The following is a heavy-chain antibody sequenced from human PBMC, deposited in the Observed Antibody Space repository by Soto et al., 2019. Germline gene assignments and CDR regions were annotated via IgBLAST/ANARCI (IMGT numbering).Heavy chain of an antibody. CDR2: IYHSGST. CDR1: GGSISSGGYS. V-gene: IGHV4-30-2*03. Sequence: SETLSLTCAVSGGSISSGGYSWSWIRQPPGKGLEWIGYIYHSGSTYYNPSLKSRVTLSVDTSRNQFSLNVNSVTAADTAIYYCARRGNNGGYLRSYDYWGLGSLVTVSS. CDR3: ARRGNNGGYLRSYDY. J-gene: IGHJ4*02. D-gene: IGHD3-22*01.